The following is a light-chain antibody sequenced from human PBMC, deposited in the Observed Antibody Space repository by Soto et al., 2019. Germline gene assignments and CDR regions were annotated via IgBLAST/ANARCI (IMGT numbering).Light chain of an antibody. CDR3: TSYTISNSVV. CDR2: EVT. V-gene: IGLV2-14*01. J-gene: IGLJ2*01. Sequence: QSALTQPASVSGSPGQSITISCTGTSSDVGGYDYVSWYQQHPGKAPKLVIYEVTNRPSGVSNRFSGSKSGNTASLTISGLRAEDEADYYCTSYTISNSVVFGGGTKLTVL. CDR1: SSDVGGYDY.